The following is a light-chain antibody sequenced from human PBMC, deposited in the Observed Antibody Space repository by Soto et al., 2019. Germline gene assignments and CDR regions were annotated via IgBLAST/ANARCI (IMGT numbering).Light chain of an antibody. CDR2: DAS. CDR3: QQYYTWPVT. V-gene: IGKV3-11*01. Sequence: EIVLTQSPATLSLSPGEGATLSCRASQSVGSKLAWFQQKPGQAPRLLIYDASNRATGIPARFSGSGSGTDFTVTINSLQSEDFAVYYCQQYYTWPVTFGGGTKVDI. CDR1: QSVGSK. J-gene: IGKJ4*01.